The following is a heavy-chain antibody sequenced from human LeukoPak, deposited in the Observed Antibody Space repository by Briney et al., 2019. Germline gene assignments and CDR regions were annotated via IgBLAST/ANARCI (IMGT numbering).Heavy chain of an antibody. CDR2: ISAYNGNT. CDR3: ARVSADDYYYYYYSMDV. J-gene: IGHJ6*03. D-gene: IGHD1-1*01. V-gene: IGHV1-18*01. CDR1: GYTFTSYG. Sequence: GASVKVSCKASGYTFTSYGISWVRQAPGQGLEWMGWISAYNGNTNYAQKLQGRVTMTTDTTTSTAYMELRSLRSDDTAVYYCARVSADDYYYYYYSMDVWGKGTTVTVSS.